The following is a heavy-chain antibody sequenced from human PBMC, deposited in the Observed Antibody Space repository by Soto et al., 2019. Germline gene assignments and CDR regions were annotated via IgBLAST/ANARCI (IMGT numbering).Heavy chain of an antibody. CDR3: ARDRYSSSWYPYAFDI. CDR2: IYTSGST. J-gene: IGHJ3*02. V-gene: IGHV4-4*07. D-gene: IGHD6-13*01. Sequence: SETLSLTCTVPGGSISSYYWSWIRQPAGKGLEWIGRIYTSGSTNYNPSLKSRVTMSVDTSKNQSSLKLSSVTAADTAVYYCARDRYSSSWYPYAFDIWGQGTMVTVSS. CDR1: GGSISSYY.